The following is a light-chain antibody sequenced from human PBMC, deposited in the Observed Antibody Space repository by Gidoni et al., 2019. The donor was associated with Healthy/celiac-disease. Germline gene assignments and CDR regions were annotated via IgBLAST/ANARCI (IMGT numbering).Light chain of an antibody. Sequence: DIVLTQSPGTLSLSPGDSATLSCRASQSVSSSYLTWNQQKPGQAPRLLIYGASSRATGSPDRFSGSGAGTDFTLTISRLEPEDFAVYYWQQYGSSPWTFGQGTKVEIK. CDR2: GAS. V-gene: IGKV3-20*01. CDR1: QSVSSSY. CDR3: QQYGSSPWT. J-gene: IGKJ1*01.